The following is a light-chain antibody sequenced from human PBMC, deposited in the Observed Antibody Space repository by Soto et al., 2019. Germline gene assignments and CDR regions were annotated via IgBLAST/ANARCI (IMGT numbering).Light chain of an antibody. J-gene: IGLJ1*01. V-gene: IGLV2-23*02. Sequence: QSVLTQPASVSGSPGQSITISCTGTSSDVGSYNLVSWYQQHPGKAPKLMIYEVSKRPSGVSNRFSCSKSGNTASLTISGLQAEDSADYYCCSDAGSNPYVFGTGTKVTGL. CDR1: SSDVGSYNL. CDR2: EVS. CDR3: CSDAGSNPYV.